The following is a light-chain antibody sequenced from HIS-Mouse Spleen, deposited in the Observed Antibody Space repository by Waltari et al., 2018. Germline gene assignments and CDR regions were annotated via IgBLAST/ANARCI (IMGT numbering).Light chain of an antibody. CDR1: ALPKKY. V-gene: IGLV3-10*01. CDR3: YSTDSSGNHRV. CDR2: EDR. J-gene: IGLJ2*01. Sequence: SYELTQPPSVSVSPGQTARITCSGDALPKKYAYWYQQKSGQAPGLVIYEDRKRPSGIPGGFSGSSSGTMATLTISGAQVEDEADYYCYSTDSSGNHRVFGGGTKLTVL.